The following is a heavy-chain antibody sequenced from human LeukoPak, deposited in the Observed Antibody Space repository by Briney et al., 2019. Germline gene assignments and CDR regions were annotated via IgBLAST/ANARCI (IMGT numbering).Heavy chain of an antibody. CDR3: IKVIMFAFDI. V-gene: IGHV3-23*01. CDR1: GFTFSSYA. Sequence: PGGSLRLSCAAYGFTFSSYAMGWVRQAPGKGLEWVSAVSGSGGTTHYADSVKGRFTISRDNSKNTIYLQMNSLRAEDTAVYFCIKVIMFAFDIWGQGTMVTVSS. D-gene: IGHD3-10*02. J-gene: IGHJ3*02. CDR2: VSGSGGTT.